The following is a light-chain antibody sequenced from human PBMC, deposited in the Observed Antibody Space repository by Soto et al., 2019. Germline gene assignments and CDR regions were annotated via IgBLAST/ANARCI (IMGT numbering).Light chain of an antibody. CDR3: QQYNSYCFT. Sequence: DIEMTQSPSTLSSSVGDRVTLSCRASQSISSRLAWYHQKPGRAPNILIYDASRMGSVVISRVSGSGSGTEFIISISSVQPADYSTAYYQQYNSYCFTFGQGTKLEIK. CDR2: DAS. J-gene: IGKJ2*01. V-gene: IGKV1-5*01. CDR1: QSISSR.